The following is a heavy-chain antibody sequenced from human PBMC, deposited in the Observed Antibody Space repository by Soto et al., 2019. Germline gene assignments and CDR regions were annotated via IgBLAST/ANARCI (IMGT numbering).Heavy chain of an antibody. V-gene: IGHV4-59*01. CDR2: IHNRGNT. CDR3: ARQTRYSDSSDYYGN. Sequence: QVQLQESGPGLVKPSETLSLTCTVSGGSMSNFYWSWIRQFPGKGLEWIGYIHNRGNTNYNPSLRSRVTMSLDTYKNQVSLKLRSVTAADTAVYYCARQTRYSDSSDYYGNWGQGTLVTVSS. J-gene: IGHJ4*02. D-gene: IGHD3-22*01. CDR1: GGSMSNFY.